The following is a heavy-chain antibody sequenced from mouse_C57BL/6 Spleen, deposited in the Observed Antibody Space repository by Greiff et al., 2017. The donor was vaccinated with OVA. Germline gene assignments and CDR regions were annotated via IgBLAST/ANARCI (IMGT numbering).Heavy chain of an antibody. J-gene: IGHJ4*01. CDR3: AREGESFYAMDY. CDR2: ISDGGSYT. V-gene: IGHV5-4*01. D-gene: IGHD1-3*01. Sequence: EVNVVESGGGLVKPGGSLKLSCAASGFTFSSYAMSWVRQTPEKRLEWVATISDGGSYTYYPDNVKGRFTISRDNAKNNLYLQMRHLKSEDTAMYYCAREGESFYAMDYWGQGTSVTVSS. CDR1: GFTFSSYA.